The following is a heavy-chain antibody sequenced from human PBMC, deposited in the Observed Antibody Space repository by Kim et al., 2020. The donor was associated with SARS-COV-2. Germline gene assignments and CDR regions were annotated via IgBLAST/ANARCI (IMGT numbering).Heavy chain of an antibody. CDR1: GFTFSTSW. J-gene: IGHJ4*02. CDR2: TNPDVGDT. D-gene: IGHD6-13*01. V-gene: IGHV3-74*01. CDR3: AREWGTAAQN. Sequence: GGSLRLSCEASGFTFSTSWMQWVRQAPGKGLMCVSRTNPDVGDTTYADSVKGRFTVSRDNAKNTLYLQMNNLRVEDTAVYYCAREWGTAAQNWGQGTLVT.